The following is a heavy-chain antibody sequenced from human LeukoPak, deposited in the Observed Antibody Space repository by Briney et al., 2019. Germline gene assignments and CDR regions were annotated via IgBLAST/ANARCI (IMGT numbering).Heavy chain of an antibody. J-gene: IGHJ6*02. Sequence: ASVKVSCKASGYTFTSYAMNWVQQAPGQGLEWMGIINPSGGSTSYAQKFQGRVTMTRDTSTSTVYMELSSLRSEDTAVYYCATKKSPRYGMDVWGQGTTVTVSS. CDR1: GYTFTSYA. CDR3: ATKKSPRYGMDV. V-gene: IGHV1-46*01. CDR2: INPSGGST.